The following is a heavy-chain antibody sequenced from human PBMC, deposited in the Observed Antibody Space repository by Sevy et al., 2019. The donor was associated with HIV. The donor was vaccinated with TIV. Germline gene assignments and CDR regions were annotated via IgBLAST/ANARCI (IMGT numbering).Heavy chain of an antibody. CDR2: MSHDGNYK. CDR3: ARLFSCGGDCYYLDY. CDR1: GFTFSDYD. D-gene: IGHD2-21*02. Sequence: GGSLRLSCAASGFTFSDYDMHWVRQAPGKGLEWVAVMSHDGNYKNHADTVKVRFTNSRDNFKNTLYLQMNSLRVEDTAVYFCARLFSCGGDCYYLDYWGQGAPVTVSS. J-gene: IGHJ4*02. V-gene: IGHV3-30*04.